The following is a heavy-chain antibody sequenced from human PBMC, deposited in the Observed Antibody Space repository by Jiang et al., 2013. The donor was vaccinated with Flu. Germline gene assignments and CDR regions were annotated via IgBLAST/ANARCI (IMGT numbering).Heavy chain of an antibody. J-gene: IGHJ4*02. Sequence: VQLLESGADVKKPGESLKISYKGSGCKFAIYWIGWVRQMPGKGLEWMRIFYLGDSNTRYSPSFQGQVTISADKSISTAYLQWSSLKASDTAMYYCARRTPPRYSSGWYDYWGQGTLVTVSS. CDR1: GCKFAIYW. V-gene: IGHV5-51*03. D-gene: IGHD6-19*01. CDR2: FYLGDSNT. CDR3: ARRTPPRYSSGWYDY.